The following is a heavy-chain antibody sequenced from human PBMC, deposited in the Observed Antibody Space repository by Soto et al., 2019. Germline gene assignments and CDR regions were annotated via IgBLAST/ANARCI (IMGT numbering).Heavy chain of an antibody. Sequence: GASVKVSCKVSGYTLTELSMHWVRQAPGKGLEWMGGFDPEDGETIYAQKFQGRVTMTEDTSTDTAYMELSSLRSEDTAVYYCATDPGYSGSEFDDYWGQGTLVTVPS. D-gene: IGHD5-12*01. J-gene: IGHJ4*02. V-gene: IGHV1-24*01. CDR1: GYTLTELS. CDR2: FDPEDGET. CDR3: ATDPGYSGSEFDDY.